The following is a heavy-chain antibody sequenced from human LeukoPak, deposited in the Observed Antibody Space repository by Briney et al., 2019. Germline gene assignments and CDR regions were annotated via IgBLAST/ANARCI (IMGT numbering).Heavy chain of an antibody. V-gene: IGHV3-33*08. CDR3: ARQGIVGAKRGGWLDY. CDR1: GFTFSDYY. D-gene: IGHD1-26*01. Sequence: GGSLRLSCAASGFTFSDYYMSWIRQAPGKGLEWVAVIWYDGSNENYADSVKGRFTISRDNSKKTMYLQMNSLRAEDTAVYYCARQGIVGAKRGGWLDYWGQGTLVTVSS. J-gene: IGHJ4*02. CDR2: IWYDGSNE.